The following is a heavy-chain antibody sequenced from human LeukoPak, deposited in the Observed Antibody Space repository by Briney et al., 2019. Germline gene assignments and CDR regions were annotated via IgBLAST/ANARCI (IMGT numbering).Heavy chain of an antibody. CDR2: IYHSGST. J-gene: IGHJ5*02. CDR3: ARVVVPAAIGNWFDP. V-gene: IGHV4-38-2*01. CDR1: GYSISSGYY. D-gene: IGHD2-2*02. Sequence: PSETLSLTCAVSGYSISSGYYWGWIRQPPGKGLESIGSIYHSGSTYYNPSLKSRVTISVDTSKNQFSLKLSSVTAADTAVYYCARVVVPAAIGNWFDPWGQGTLVTVSS.